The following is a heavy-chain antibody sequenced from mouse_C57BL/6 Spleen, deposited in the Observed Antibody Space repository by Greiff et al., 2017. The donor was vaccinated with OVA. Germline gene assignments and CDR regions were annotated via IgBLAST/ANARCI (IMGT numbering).Heavy chain of an antibody. CDR2: INPNNGGT. J-gene: IGHJ1*03. Sequence: EVQLQQSGPELVKPGASVKMSCKASGYTFTNYYMNWVKQSHGKSLEWIGNINPNNGGTKYNKQFKGKATLTVDKSSSTAYMELRRLTSEDSAVYYRARPVEAYCYVYVDVWGTGTTVTVSS. V-gene: IGHV1-26*01. CDR1: GYTFTNYY. CDR3: ARPVEAYCYVYVDV. D-gene: IGHD1-2*01.